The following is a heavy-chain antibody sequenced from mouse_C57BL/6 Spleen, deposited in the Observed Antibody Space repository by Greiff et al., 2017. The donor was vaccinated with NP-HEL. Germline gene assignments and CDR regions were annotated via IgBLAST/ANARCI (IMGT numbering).Heavy chain of an antibody. V-gene: IGHV1-50*01. CDR1: GYAFSSYW. Sequence: QVQLQQSGAELVKPGASVKISCKASGYAFSSYWMNWVKQRPGQGLEWIGEIDPSDSYTNYNQKFKGKATLTVDTSSSTAYMQLSSLTSEDSAVYYCAIWFLIPYWGQGTLVTVSA. CDR2: IDPSDSYT. D-gene: IGHD2-3*01. J-gene: IGHJ3*01. CDR3: AIWFLIPY.